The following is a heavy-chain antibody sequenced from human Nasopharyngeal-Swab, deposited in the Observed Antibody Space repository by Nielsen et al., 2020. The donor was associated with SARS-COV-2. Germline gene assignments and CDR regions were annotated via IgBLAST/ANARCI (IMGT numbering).Heavy chain of an antibody. D-gene: IGHD2-8*01. V-gene: IGHV1-45*02. Sequence: PVKVSCKASGFSITYRFLHWMRQAPGQALEWMGWITPFNGNAKYAQKFQGRVSITRDGSRTTASLELSSLGPDDTAMYFCASGQCINGVCNPTDGLDVWGQGTSVTVSS. J-gene: IGHJ6*02. CDR1: GFSITYRF. CDR3: ASGQCINGVCNPTDGLDV. CDR2: ITPFNGNA.